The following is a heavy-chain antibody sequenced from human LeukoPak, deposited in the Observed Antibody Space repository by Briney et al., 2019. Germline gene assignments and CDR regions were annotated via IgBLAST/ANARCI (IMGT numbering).Heavy chain of an antibody. Sequence: GGSLRLSCAASGFTFDDYAMHWVRQAPGKGLEWVSGISWNSGSIGYADSVKGRFTISRDNAKNSLYLQMNSLRAEDTALYYCAKWGSTGTYDYWGQGTLVTVSS. CDR2: ISWNSGSI. CDR1: GFTFDDYA. J-gene: IGHJ4*02. CDR3: AKWGSTGTYDY. D-gene: IGHD2-2*01. V-gene: IGHV3-9*01.